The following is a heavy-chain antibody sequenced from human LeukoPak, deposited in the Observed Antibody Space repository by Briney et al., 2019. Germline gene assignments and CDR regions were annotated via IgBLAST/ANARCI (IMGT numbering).Heavy chain of an antibody. D-gene: IGHD2-2*01. CDR2: MNPNSGNT. CDR3: ARGWPDIVVVPAAIPFDY. CDR1: GYTFTSYD. J-gene: IGHJ4*02. Sequence: GASVKVSCKASGYTFTSYDINWVRQATGQGLAWMGWMNPNSGNTGYAQKFQGRVTMTRNTSISTAYMELSSLRSEDTAVYYCARGWPDIVVVPAAIPFDYWGQGTLVTVSS. V-gene: IGHV1-8*01.